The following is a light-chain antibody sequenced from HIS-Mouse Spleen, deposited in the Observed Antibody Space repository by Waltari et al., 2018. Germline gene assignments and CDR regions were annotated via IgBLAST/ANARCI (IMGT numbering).Light chain of an antibody. Sequence: EIVMTQSPATLSVSPGERDTLSCRAGQSVSSNLAWYQQKPGQAPRLLIYGASTRATGIPARFSGSGSGTEFTLTISSLQSEDFAVYYCQQYNNWPYTFGQGTKLEIK. CDR2: GAS. J-gene: IGKJ2*01. CDR3: QQYNNWPYT. V-gene: IGKV3-15*01. CDR1: QSVSSN.